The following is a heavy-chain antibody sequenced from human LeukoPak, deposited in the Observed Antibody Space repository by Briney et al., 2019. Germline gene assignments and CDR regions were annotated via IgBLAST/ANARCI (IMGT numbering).Heavy chain of an antibody. V-gene: IGHV6-1*01. CDR1: GDSVSSNSAA. CDR3: ARDRGSSWYSGGFDY. Sequence: SQTLSLTCAISGDSVSSNSAAWNWIRQSPSRGLEWLGRTYYRSKWYNDYAVSAKSRITINPDTSKNQFSLQLNSVAPEDTAVYYCARDRGSSWYSGGFDYWGQGTLVTVSS. CDR2: TYYRSKWYN. J-gene: IGHJ4*02. D-gene: IGHD6-13*01.